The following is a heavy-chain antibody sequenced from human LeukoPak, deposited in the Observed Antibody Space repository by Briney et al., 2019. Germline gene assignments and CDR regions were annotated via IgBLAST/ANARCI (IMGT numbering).Heavy chain of an antibody. CDR1: GYTFTGYY. CDR2: INPNSGAT. J-gene: IGHJ4*02. V-gene: IGHV1-2*02. Sequence: ASVKVSCKASGYTFTGYYMHWVRQAPGQGLEWMGWINPNSGATNYAQKFQGRVTMTRDTSISTAYMELSRLRSDDTAVYYCARVRSTDYYGSGSSPNNRPFDYWGQGTLVTVSS. CDR3: ARVRSTDYYGSGSSPNNRPFDY. D-gene: IGHD3-10*01.